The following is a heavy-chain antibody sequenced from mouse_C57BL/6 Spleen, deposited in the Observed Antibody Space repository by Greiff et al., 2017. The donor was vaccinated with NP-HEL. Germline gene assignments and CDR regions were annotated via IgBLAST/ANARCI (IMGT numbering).Heavy chain of an antibody. V-gene: IGHV5-4*01. CDR3: ARDVDYDSRYWYFDV. CDR1: GFTFSSYA. Sequence: DVMLVESGGGLVKPGGSLKLSCAASGFTFSSYAMSWVRQTPEKRLEWVATISDGGSYTYYPDNVKGRFTLSRDNAKNNLYLQMSHLKSEDTAMYYCARDVDYDSRYWYFDVWGTGTTVTVSS. J-gene: IGHJ1*03. D-gene: IGHD2-4*01. CDR2: ISDGGSYT.